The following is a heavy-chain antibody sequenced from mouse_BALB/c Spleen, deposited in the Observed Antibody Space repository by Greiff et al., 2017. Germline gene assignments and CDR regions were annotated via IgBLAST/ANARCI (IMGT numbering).Heavy chain of an antibody. V-gene: IGHV2-9*02. CDR1: GFSLTSYG. CDR2: IWAGGST. CDR3: AIDIYYGNYAWFAY. Sequence: VQLVESGPGLVAPSQSLSITCTVSGFSLTSYGVHWVRQPPGKGLEWLGVIWAGGSTNYNSALMSRLSISKDNSKSQVFLKMNSLQTDDTAMYYCAIDIYYGNYAWFAYWGQGTLVTVSA. J-gene: IGHJ3*01. D-gene: IGHD2-1*01.